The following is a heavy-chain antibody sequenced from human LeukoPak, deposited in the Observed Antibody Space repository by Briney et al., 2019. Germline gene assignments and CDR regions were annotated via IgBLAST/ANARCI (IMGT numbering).Heavy chain of an antibody. CDR3: SIAAAHTGGFDY. Sequence: GSLRLSCAASGFTFSSYGMHWVRQAPGKGLEWVAVIWYDGSNKYYADSVKGRFTISRDNSKNTLYLQMNSLRAEDTAVYYCSIAAAHTGGFDYWGQGTLVTVSS. J-gene: IGHJ4*02. V-gene: IGHV3-33*01. D-gene: IGHD6-13*01. CDR1: GFTFSSYG. CDR2: IWYDGSNK.